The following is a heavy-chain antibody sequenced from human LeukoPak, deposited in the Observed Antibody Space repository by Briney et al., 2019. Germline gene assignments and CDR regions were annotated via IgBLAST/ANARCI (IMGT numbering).Heavy chain of an antibody. CDR2: TNGATGNT. CDR1: GYTFTSYA. D-gene: IGHD4-23*01. J-gene: IGHJ4*02. Sequence: GASVKVSCKASGYTFTSYALHWVRQAPGQRLEWMGWTNGATGNTRFSQDFQGRLTITIDTSASIAYMDLSSLRSEDTAVYYCARSPGGNARTWLDYWGQGTLVTVSS. V-gene: IGHV1-3*02. CDR3: ARSPGGNARTWLDY.